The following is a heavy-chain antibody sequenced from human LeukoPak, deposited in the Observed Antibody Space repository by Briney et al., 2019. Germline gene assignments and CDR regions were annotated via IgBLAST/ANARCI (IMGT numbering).Heavy chain of an antibody. D-gene: IGHD6-13*01. CDR2: IYYSGST. CDR1: GGSISSSSYY. V-gene: IGHV4-39*07. CDR3: ARVVSSWYYFDY. J-gene: IGHJ4*02. Sequence: SETLSLTCTVPGGSISSSSYYWGWIRQPPGKGLEWIGSIYYSGSTYYNPSLKSRVTISVDTSKNQFSLKLSSVTAADTAVYYCARVVSSWYYFDYWGQGTLVTVSS.